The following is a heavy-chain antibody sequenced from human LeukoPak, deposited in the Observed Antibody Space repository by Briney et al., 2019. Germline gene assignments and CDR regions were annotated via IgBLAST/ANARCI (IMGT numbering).Heavy chain of an antibody. CDR3: ARDPRIRGYSYGLSFNYFDY. CDR1: GGSISSYY. D-gene: IGHD5-18*01. CDR2: IYTSGST. V-gene: IGHV4-4*07. Sequence: PSETLSLTCTVSGGSISSYYWSWIRQPAGKGLEWIGRIYTSGSTNYNPSLKSRVTISVDASKNQFSLKLSSVTAADTAVYYCARDPRIRGYSYGLSFNYFDYWGQGTLVTVSS. J-gene: IGHJ4*02.